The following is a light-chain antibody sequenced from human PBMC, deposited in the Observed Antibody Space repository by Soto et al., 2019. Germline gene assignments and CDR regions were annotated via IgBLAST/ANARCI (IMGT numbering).Light chain of an antibody. V-gene: IGKV3D-15*01. J-gene: IGKJ4*01. CDR2: GTS. CDR1: QSVSSN. Sequence: EIVMTQSPGTLSVSPGERATLSCGASQSVSSNLAWYQQKPGQAPKLLIYGTSTRATGIPARFSGSGSGTEFTLSISSLQSEDFAIYYCQQYHQWVTFGGGTKVEIK. CDR3: QQYHQWVT.